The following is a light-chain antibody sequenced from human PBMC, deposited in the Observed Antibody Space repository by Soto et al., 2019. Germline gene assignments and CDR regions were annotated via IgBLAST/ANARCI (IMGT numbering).Light chain of an antibody. Sequence: DIQMTQSPSSLSAFVGDRVTLTCRASQGISNQLTWYQLRPGKAPTLLIYAASSLQTGVSSRFSGSGSGTDFTLTISSLEPEDFAIYYCQQSFITPFTFGRGTRLEIK. CDR3: QQSFITPFT. V-gene: IGKV1-39*01. CDR1: QGISNQ. CDR2: AAS. J-gene: IGKJ5*01.